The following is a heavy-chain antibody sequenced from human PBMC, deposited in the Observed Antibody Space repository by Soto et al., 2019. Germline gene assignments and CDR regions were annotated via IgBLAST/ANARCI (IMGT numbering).Heavy chain of an antibody. CDR3: ARIQAYPYHYDF. CDR1: GDSISGSPYF. D-gene: IGHD3-16*01. Sequence: TLSLTCTVSGDSISGSPYFWGWIRQPPGKRLEWIGSVFYDGYTPYNTSLETRLTISKDTSKNQVVLSMTNVGTVDTATYFCARIQAYPYHYDFWGQGTLVTVSS. J-gene: IGHJ4*02. V-gene: IGHV2-70*10. CDR2: VFYDGYT.